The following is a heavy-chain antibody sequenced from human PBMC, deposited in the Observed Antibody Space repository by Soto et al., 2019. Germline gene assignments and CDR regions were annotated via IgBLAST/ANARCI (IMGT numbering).Heavy chain of an antibody. CDR1: GGTFSSYA. J-gene: IGHJ1*01. CDR3: ARVRYYDSSGYRAEYFQH. Sequence: GASVKVSCKASGGTFSSYAISWVRQAPGQGPEWMGGIIPIFGTVNYAQKFQGRVTITADKSTSTAYMELSSLRSEDTAVYYCARVRYYDSSGYRAEYFQHWGQGTLVTVSS. D-gene: IGHD3-22*01. V-gene: IGHV1-69*06. CDR2: IIPIFGTV.